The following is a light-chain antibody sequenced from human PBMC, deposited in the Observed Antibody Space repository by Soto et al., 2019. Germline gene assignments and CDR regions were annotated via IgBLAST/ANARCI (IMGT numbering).Light chain of an antibody. J-gene: IGLJ2*01. CDR3: AAWDDSLSGLV. CDR1: SSNIGNNA. V-gene: IGLV1-36*01. CDR2: YDD. Sequence: QSVLTQPPSVSEAPRQRVTISCSGSSSNIGNNAVNWYQQLPGKAPKLLIYYDDLLPSWVADRFSGSKSGTSASLAISGLQSEDEADYYCAAWDDSLSGLVFGGGTKLTVL.